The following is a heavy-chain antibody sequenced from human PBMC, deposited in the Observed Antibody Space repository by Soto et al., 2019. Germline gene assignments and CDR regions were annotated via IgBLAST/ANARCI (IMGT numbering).Heavy chain of an antibody. D-gene: IGHD5-12*01. CDR3: SKGRPRYSGLVTDFDA. J-gene: IGHJ4*02. Sequence: EVRLVESGGGFVQPGRSLRLSCTVSGFTFDEHSMHWVRQAPGKGLEWVSGINYNGGRVAYVDSVRGRFTIARDNANNSLFLQMNSLRPEDRGLYFCSKGRPRYSGLVTDFDAWGQGTPVTVSS. CDR2: INYNGGRV. CDR1: GFTFDEHS. V-gene: IGHV3-9*01.